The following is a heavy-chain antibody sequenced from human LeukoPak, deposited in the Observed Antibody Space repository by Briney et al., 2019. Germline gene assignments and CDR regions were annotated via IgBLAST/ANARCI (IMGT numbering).Heavy chain of an antibody. CDR3: ARGLRLRLPTLGY. CDR2: INHSGST. V-gene: IGHV4-34*01. Sequence: SETLSLTCAVYGGSFSGYYWSWIRQPPGKGLXXIGEINHSGSTNYNPSLKSRVTISVDTSKNQFSLKLSSVTAADTAVYYCARGLRLRLPTLGYWGQGTLVTVSS. D-gene: IGHD5-12*01. CDR1: GGSFSGYY. J-gene: IGHJ4*02.